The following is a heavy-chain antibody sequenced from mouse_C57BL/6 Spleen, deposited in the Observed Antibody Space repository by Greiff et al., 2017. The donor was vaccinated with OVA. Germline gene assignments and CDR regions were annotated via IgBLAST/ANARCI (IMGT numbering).Heavy chain of an antibody. CDR3: ARGGYGNYV. Sequence: EVKLQQSGPELVKPGASVKISCKASGYTFTDYYMNWVKQSHGKSLEWIGDINPNNGGTSYNQKFKGKATLTVDKSSSTAYMELRSLTSEDSAVYYCARGGYGNYVWGQGTLVTVSA. V-gene: IGHV1-26*01. CDR2: INPNNGGT. CDR1: GYTFTDYY. D-gene: IGHD2-10*02. J-gene: IGHJ3*01.